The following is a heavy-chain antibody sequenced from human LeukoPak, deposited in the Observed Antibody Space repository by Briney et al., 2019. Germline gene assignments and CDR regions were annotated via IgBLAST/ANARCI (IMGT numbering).Heavy chain of an antibody. Sequence: SETLSLTCAVYGGSFSGYYWSWIRQPPGKGLEWIGYIYYSGSTNYNPSLKSRVTISVDTSKNQFSLKLSSVTAADTAVYYCARLSSGSSSWYDIDYWGQGTLVAVSS. CDR1: GGSFSGYY. CDR3: ARLSSGSSSWYDIDY. CDR2: IYYSGST. V-gene: IGHV4-59*08. J-gene: IGHJ4*02. D-gene: IGHD6-13*01.